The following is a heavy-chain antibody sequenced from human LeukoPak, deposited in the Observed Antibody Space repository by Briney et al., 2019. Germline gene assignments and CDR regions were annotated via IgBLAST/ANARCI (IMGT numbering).Heavy chain of an antibody. V-gene: IGHV4-34*01. CDR2: INHSGST. CDR3: ARLGAYDYVWGSYRHPGRLDY. D-gene: IGHD3-16*02. Sequence: SETLSLTCAVYGGSFSGYYWSWIRQPPGKGLEWIGEINHSGSTNYNPSLKSRVTISVDTSKNQFSLKLSSVTAADTAVYYCARLGAYDYVWGSYRHPGRLDYWGQGTLVTVSS. CDR1: GGSFSGYY. J-gene: IGHJ4*02.